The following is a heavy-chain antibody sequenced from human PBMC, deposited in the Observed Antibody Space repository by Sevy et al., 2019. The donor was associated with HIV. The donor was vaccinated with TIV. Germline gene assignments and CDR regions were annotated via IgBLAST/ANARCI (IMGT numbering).Heavy chain of an antibody. J-gene: IGHJ6*02. CDR3: ARQASFRDTDYGMDV. CDR1: GYSFTSYW. Sequence: GESLKISCKGSGYSFTSYWIGWVRQMPGKGLEWMGMIYPGDSDTRYSPSFQGQVTISADKSISTAYLQWSSLKASDTAMYYCARQASFRDTDYGMDVWGQGTTVTVSS. CDR2: IYPGDSDT. V-gene: IGHV5-51*01. D-gene: IGHD3-16*02.